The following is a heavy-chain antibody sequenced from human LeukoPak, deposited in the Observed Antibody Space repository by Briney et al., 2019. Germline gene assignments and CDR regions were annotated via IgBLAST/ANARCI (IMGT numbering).Heavy chain of an antibody. V-gene: IGHV3-48*03. CDR1: EFTFTSYE. J-gene: IGHJ3*02. CDR2: ISSSGNTI. D-gene: IGHD6-6*01. CDR3: ARGPSIAARYDAFDI. Sequence: GGSLRLSCAASEFTFTSYELNWVRQAPGQGLEWVSYISSSGNTISYADSVKGRFTISRDNAKNSLYLQVISLRAEDTAVYYCARGPSIAARYDAFDIWGQGTMVTVSS.